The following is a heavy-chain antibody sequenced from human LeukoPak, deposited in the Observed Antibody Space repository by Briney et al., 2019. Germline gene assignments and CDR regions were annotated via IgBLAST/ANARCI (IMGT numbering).Heavy chain of an antibody. J-gene: IGHJ4*02. D-gene: IGHD3-22*01. V-gene: IGHV3-23*01. Sequence: GGSLRLSCAASGFTFSSYAMSWVRQAPGKGLEWVSAISGSGGSTYYADSVKGRFTISRDNSKNTLYLQMNSLRAEDTAVYYCAKDQWDSSGYYYASDYWGQGTLVTVSS. CDR2: ISGSGGST. CDR1: GFTFSSYA. CDR3: AKDQWDSSGYYYASDY.